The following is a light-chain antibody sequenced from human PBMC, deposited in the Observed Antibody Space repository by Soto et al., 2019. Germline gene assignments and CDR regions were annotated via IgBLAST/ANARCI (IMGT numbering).Light chain of an antibody. CDR3: SSYTTSNTRQIV. CDR2: DVS. V-gene: IGLV2-14*01. Sequence: QSALTQPASVSGSPGQAITISCTGTSSDVGDYTYVSWYQQHPGKAPKFIIYDVSNRPSGVSNRFSGSKSGNTASLTISGLQAEDEADYYCSSYTTSNTRQIVFGTGTKLTVL. CDR1: SSDVGDYTY. J-gene: IGLJ1*01.